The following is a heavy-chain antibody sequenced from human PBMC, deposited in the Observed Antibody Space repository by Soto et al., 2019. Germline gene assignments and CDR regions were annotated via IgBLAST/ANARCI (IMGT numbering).Heavy chain of an antibody. CDR3: ARVGFRGSYHYYFES. V-gene: IGHV4-38-2*01. Sequence: SETLSLTCAVSGYSITSGHYWGWIRQPPGKGLEWIGSIYHTGNTYYNPSLKRRFAISVDTSKNQFSLKLSSVTAADTAVYYCARVGFRGSYHYYFESWGQGTLVTV. CDR2: IYHTGNT. J-gene: IGHJ4*02. CDR1: GYSITSGHY. D-gene: IGHD1-26*01.